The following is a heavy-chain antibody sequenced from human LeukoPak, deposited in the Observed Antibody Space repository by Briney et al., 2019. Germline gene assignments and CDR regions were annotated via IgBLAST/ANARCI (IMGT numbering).Heavy chain of an antibody. Sequence: ASVKVSCKTSGYSFTNYAMHWVRQAPGQTIEWLAWINPASGYTRYSQHFQDRVTVSSDTSADTAYMELSSLRSEDKAIYYCAIRDGHTDHWGQGTLVTVSS. CDR2: INPASGYT. D-gene: IGHD5-24*01. CDR3: AIRDGHTDH. CDR1: GYSFTNYA. J-gene: IGHJ4*02. V-gene: IGHV1-3*03.